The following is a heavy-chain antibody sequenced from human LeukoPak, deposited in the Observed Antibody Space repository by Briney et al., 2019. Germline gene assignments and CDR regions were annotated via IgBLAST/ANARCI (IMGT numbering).Heavy chain of an antibody. CDR3: ARDYKGLSEY. V-gene: IGHV3-21*01. Sequence: GGSLRLSCAASGFTFSSYSMNRVRQAPGKGLEWVSSISSDSNYIYYADSVKGRFTISRDNAKDSLYLHMNTLRAEDTAVYYCARDYKGLSEYWGQGTLVTVSS. J-gene: IGHJ4*02. CDR2: ISSDSNYI. CDR1: GFTFSSYS. D-gene: IGHD1-1*01.